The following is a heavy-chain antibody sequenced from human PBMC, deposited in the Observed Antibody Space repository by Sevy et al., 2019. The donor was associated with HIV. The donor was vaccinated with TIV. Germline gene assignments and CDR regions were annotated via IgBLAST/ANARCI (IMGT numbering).Heavy chain of an antibody. V-gene: IGHV1-2*02. CDR2: INPNSGGT. D-gene: IGHD5-18*01. Sequence: ASVKVSCKASGYTFTGYYIYWVRQAPGQGLEWMGWINPNSGGTNYAQTFQGRVTMTTDTSINTAYMELSRLRSDDTAVYYCASDAQLWSYSWLDPWGQGTLVTVSS. J-gene: IGHJ5*02. CDR3: ASDAQLWSYSWLDP. CDR1: GYTFTGYY.